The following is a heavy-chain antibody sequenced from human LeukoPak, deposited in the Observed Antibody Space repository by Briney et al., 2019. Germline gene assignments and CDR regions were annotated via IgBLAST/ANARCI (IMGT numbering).Heavy chain of an antibody. Sequence: GGSLRLSCSASGFTFSSYAMSWVRQAPGKGLEWVSAISGSGGSTYYADSVKGRFTISRDNSKNTLYLQMNSLRAEDTAVYYCAKGRDILTGPYDYWGQGTLVTVSS. CDR1: GFTFSSYA. D-gene: IGHD3-9*01. V-gene: IGHV3-23*01. CDR2: ISGSGGST. CDR3: AKGRDILTGPYDY. J-gene: IGHJ4*02.